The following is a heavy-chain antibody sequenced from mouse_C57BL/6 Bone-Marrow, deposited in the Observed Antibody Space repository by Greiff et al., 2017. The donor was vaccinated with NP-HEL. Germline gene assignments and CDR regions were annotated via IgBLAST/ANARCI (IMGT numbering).Heavy chain of an antibody. CDR3: TYYDYVY. V-gene: IGHV14-4*01. CDR2: IDPENGDT. J-gene: IGHJ2*01. D-gene: IGHD2-4*01. CDR1: GFNIKDDY. Sequence: EVQLQQSGAELVRPGASVKLSCTASGFNIKDDYMHWVKQRPEQGLEWIGWIDPENGDTEYASKFQGKATITADTSSNTAYLQLSSLTSEDTAVYYCTYYDYVYWGQGTTLTVSS.